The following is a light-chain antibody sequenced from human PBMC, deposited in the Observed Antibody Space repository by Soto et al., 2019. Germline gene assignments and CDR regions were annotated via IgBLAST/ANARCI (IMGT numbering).Light chain of an antibody. CDR1: SGSIASNY. V-gene: IGLV6-57*02. CDR2: EDN. J-gene: IGLJ3*02. Sequence: NFMLTQPHSVSESPGKTVTISCTGSSGSIASNYVQWYQQRPGSAPTTVIYEDNHRPSGVPDRFSGSIDRSSNSASLTISGLKAEDEADYYCQSYDTNNWVFGGGTKLTVL. CDR3: QSYDTNNWV.